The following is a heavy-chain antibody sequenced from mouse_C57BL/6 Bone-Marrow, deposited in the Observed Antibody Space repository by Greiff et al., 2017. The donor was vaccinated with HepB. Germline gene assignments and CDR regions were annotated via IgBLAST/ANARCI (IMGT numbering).Heavy chain of an antibody. CDR1: GYTFTSYW. V-gene: IGHV1-55*01. Sequence: QVQLKQPGAELVKPGASVKMSCKASGYTFTSYWITWVKQRPGQGLEWIGDIYPGSGSTNYNEKFKSKATLTVDTSSSTAYMQLSSLTSEDSAVYYCARGEEYGYDEKFAYWGQGTLVTVSA. D-gene: IGHD2-2*01. J-gene: IGHJ3*01. CDR3: ARGEEYGYDEKFAY. CDR2: IYPGSGST.